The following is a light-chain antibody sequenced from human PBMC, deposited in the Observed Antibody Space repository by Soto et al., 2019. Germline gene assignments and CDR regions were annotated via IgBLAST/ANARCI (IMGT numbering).Light chain of an antibody. V-gene: IGLV2-14*01. CDR3: SSYTSSSTPG. CDR1: SSDVGGYNY. Sequence: QSVLTQPASVSGSPGQSITISCTGTSSDVGGYNYVSWYQQHPGKAPKLMIYEVSNRPSGVSNRFSGSKSGNTASLTISGLQAEYEADYYCSSYTSSSTPGFGGGTQLTVL. J-gene: IGLJ2*01. CDR2: EVS.